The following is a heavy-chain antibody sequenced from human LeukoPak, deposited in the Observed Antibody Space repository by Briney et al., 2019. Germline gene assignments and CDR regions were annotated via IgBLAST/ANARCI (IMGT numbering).Heavy chain of an antibody. Sequence: GGSLRLSCAASGFTFSSYSMSWVRQAPGKGLEWVSYISSSSSTIYYADSVKGRFTISRDNAKNSLYLQMNSLRAEDTAVYYCARDQAAAQNDYWGQGTLVTVSS. CDR1: GFTFSSYS. D-gene: IGHD6-13*01. CDR2: ISSSSSTI. V-gene: IGHV3-48*04. CDR3: ARDQAAAQNDY. J-gene: IGHJ4*02.